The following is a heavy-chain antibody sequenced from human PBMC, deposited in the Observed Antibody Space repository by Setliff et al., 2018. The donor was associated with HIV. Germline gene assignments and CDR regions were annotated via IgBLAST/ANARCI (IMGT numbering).Heavy chain of an antibody. V-gene: IGHV4-39*07. CDR1: GGSISSSTYY. J-gene: IGHJ1*01. CDR3: ASRYSSLGHFQH. CDR2: INHSDATYSDTT. Sequence: SETLSLTCTVSGGSISSSTYYWSWIRQSPGKGLEWIGEINHSDATYSDTTNYNPSLKSRVSISIDTSKNQFSLKLHSVTAADTAVYYCASRYSSLGHFQHWGQGTLVTVSS. D-gene: IGHD6-13*01.